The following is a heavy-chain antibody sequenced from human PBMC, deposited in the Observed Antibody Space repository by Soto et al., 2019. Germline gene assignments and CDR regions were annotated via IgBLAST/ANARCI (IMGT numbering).Heavy chain of an antibody. D-gene: IGHD3-22*01. Sequence: SETLSLTCTVSGGSISSSIYYGGWIRQPPGKGLERIGSIFYSGSTNYNPSLKSRVTISVDTSKNQFSLKLSSVTAADTAVYYCARKYYYDSSGYTNWFDPWGQGTLVTVSS. CDR2: IFYSGST. V-gene: IGHV4-39*07. CDR1: GGSISSSIYY. CDR3: ARKYYYDSSGYTNWFDP. J-gene: IGHJ5*02.